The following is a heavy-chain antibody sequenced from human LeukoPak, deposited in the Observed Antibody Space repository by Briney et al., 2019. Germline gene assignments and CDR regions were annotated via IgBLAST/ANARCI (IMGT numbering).Heavy chain of an antibody. J-gene: IGHJ5*02. CDR2: FDPEDGET. CDR3: ATGGIGYYDSTWFDP. D-gene: IGHD3-22*01. Sequence: GASVTVSCTASGGTFSSYAISWVRQAPGKGLEWMGGFDPEDGETIYAQKFQGRVTMTEDTSTDTAYMELSSLGSEDTAVYYCATGGIGYYDSTWFDPWGQGTLVTVSS. CDR1: GGTFSSYA. V-gene: IGHV1-24*01.